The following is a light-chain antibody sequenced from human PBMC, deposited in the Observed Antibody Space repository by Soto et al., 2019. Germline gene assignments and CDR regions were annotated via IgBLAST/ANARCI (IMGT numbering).Light chain of an antibody. CDR2: DAS. CDR1: QDIGNY. CDR3: QQYSHLIT. J-gene: IGKJ5*01. Sequence: DIQMTQSPSSLSASVGDRFTITCQASQDIGNYLNWYQQRPGKAPKLLILDASSLDTGVPSRFSGSGSGTDFTFTISSLQPEDIATYYCQQYSHLITFGQGTRLEI. V-gene: IGKV1-33*01.